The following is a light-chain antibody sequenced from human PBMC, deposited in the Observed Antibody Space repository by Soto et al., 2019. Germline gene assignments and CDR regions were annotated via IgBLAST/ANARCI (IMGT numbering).Light chain of an antibody. V-gene: IGKV3-20*01. CDR3: QQYSASPRT. J-gene: IGKJ1*01. CDR1: QTVRGEY. CDR2: GAF. Sequence: EIVLPQSPGTLSLSPGERATVSCRASQTVRGEYLAWYQQKRGQPPRLLIYGAFNRAGGIPDRFSGSGSGTDFTLTISRLQPEDFAVYYCQQYSASPRTFGQGTKVEIK.